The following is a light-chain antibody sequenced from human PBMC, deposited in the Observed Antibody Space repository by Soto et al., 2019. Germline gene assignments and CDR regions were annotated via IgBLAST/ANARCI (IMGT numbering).Light chain of an antibody. V-gene: IGKV3-20*01. CDR1: QSVSATY. CDR2: AAS. CDR3: HQYSSSRRT. J-gene: IGKJ1*01. Sequence: EFVLTHSPGTLSLSPGERATLACRASQSVSATYLAWYQQKPGQXPRLLIYAASSRATGVPDRFSGSGSGTDFTLTISRLEPEDFAVYYCHQYSSSRRTFGQGTKVDI.